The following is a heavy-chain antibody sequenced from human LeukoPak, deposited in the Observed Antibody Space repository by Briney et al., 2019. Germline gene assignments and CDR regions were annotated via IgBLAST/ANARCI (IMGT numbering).Heavy chain of an antibody. CDR3: AALGYCSSTSCKDGSWFDP. D-gene: IGHD2-2*01. J-gene: IGHJ5*02. Sequence: SVKVSCKASGGTFSSYAISWVRQAPGQGLEWMGGIIPVFGTANYAQKFQGRVTITADGSTSTAYMELSSLRSEDTAVYYCAALGYCSSTSCKDGSWFDPWGQGTLVTVSS. CDR2: IIPVFGTA. CDR1: GGTFSSYA. V-gene: IGHV1-69*13.